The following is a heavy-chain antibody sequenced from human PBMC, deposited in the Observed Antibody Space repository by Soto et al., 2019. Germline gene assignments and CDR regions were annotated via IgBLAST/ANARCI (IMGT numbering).Heavy chain of an antibody. CDR2: INAGNGNT. CDR1: GYTFTTFA. V-gene: IGHV1-3*01. D-gene: IGHD2-21*02. Sequence: ASVKVSCKASGYTFTTFAIHWVRQAPGQRLEWMGWINAGNGNTKYSQSLQGRATFTRDTSANTAYMEVSSLRSEDTAVYYCARARGIVVVTARFDYWGQGTLVTVSS. J-gene: IGHJ4*02. CDR3: ARARGIVVVTARFDY.